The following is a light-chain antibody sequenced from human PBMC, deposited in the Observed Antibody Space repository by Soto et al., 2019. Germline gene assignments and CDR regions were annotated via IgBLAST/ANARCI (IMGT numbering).Light chain of an antibody. J-gene: IGKJ1*01. CDR1: QSISSW. V-gene: IGKV1-5*01. CDR3: QQYNSYSPET. CDR2: DAS. Sequence: DIQMTQSPSTLSASAGDRATITCRASQSISSWLAWYQQRPGKAPKLLIYDASSLESGVPSRFSGSGSGTEFTLTISRLQPDDFATYYCQQYNSYSPETFGQGTKVDI.